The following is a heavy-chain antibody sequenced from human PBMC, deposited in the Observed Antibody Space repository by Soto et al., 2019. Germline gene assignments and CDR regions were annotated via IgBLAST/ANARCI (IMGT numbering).Heavy chain of an antibody. CDR3: AKVFHPGQYDISGYRAYYFDF. J-gene: IGHJ4*02. V-gene: IGHV3-30*18. D-gene: IGHD3-22*01. CDR2: ITDDGNKK. CDR1: GFTFRSYG. Sequence: GGSLRLSCAASGFTFRSYGMHWVRQAPGKGLEWVALITDDGNKKYYAESLEGRFTIPRDNSKNTVYLQMNSLRAEDSAVYYCAKVFHPGQYDISGYRAYYFDFWGQGTLVTVSS.